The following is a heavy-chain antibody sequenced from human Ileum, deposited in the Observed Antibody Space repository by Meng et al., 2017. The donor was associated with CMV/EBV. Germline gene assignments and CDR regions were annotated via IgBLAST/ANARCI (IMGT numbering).Heavy chain of an antibody. V-gene: IGHV3-23*03. CDR2: IYSGGSRT. D-gene: IGHD4-17*01. J-gene: IGHJ4*02. Sequence: LSCATSGFTFSVYAMTWVRQAPGKGLQWVSSIYSGGSRTFYADSVKGRFTISRDDSKNTLYLQMNSLRVEDTAVYYCVKDSNGDFGDYWGQGTLVTVSS. CDR1: GFTFSVYA. CDR3: VKDSNGDFGDY.